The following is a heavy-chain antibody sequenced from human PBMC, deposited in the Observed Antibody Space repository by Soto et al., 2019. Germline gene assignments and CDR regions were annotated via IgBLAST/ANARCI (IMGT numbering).Heavy chain of an antibody. D-gene: IGHD2-15*01. CDR2: IIPIFGTA. CDR3: ASSEDIVVVVAATPRAFDI. J-gene: IGHJ3*02. CDR1: EGTFSSYA. Sequence: GASVKVSCKASEGTFSSYAISWVRQAPGQGLEWMGGIIPIFGTANYAQKFQGRVTITADESTSTAYMELSSLRSEDTAVYYCASSEDIVVVVAATPRAFDIWGQGTMVTVSS. V-gene: IGHV1-69*13.